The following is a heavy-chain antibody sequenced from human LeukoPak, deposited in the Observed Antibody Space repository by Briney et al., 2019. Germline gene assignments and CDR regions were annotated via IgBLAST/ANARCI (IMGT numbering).Heavy chain of an antibody. CDR2: IWYDGSNK. V-gene: IGHV3-33*01. D-gene: IGHD3-22*01. CDR3: AREYYYDSSGYYYYYYGMDV. J-gene: IGHJ6*02. Sequence: GGSLRLFCAASGFTFSSYGMHWVSQAPGKGLEWVAVIWYDGSNKYYADSVKGRFTISRDNSKNTLYLQMNSLRAEDTAVYYCAREYYYDSSGYYYYYYGMDVWGQGTTVTVSS. CDR1: GFTFSSYG.